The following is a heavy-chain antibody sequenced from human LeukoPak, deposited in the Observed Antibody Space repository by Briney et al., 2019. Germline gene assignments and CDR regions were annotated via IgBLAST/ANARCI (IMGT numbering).Heavy chain of an antibody. J-gene: IGHJ4*02. CDR2: ISTYNGNT. V-gene: IGHV1-18*01. Sequence: GASVEVSCKASGYTFTSYGIIWVRQAPGQGLEWMGWISTYNGNTNYAQKIQGRVTMTTDTSTSTAYMELRSLRSDDTAVYYCARDLPYSSSWESIDYWGQGTLVTVSS. CDR3: ARDLPYSSSWESIDY. D-gene: IGHD6-13*01. CDR1: GYTFTSYG.